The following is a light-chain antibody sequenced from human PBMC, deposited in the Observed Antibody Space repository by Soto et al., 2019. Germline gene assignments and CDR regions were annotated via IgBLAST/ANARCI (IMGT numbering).Light chain of an antibody. CDR3: SSYTSDSSYV. V-gene: IGLV2-14*01. CDR1: SSDVGLYDY. CDR2: AVS. Sequence: QSVLTQLASVSGSPGQSITISCTGTSSDVGLYDYVSWYQQHPGKAPQLMIYAVSNRPSGVSNRFSASKSGNTASLFISGLQAEDEADYYCSSYTSDSSYVFGSGTKVT. J-gene: IGLJ1*01.